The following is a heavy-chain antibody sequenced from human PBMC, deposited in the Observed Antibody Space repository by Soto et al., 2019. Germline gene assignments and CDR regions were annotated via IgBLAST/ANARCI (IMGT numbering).Heavy chain of an antibody. CDR2: MYSGGST. J-gene: IGHJ4*02. V-gene: IGHV3-53*01. CDR1: GFTVSSNY. D-gene: IGHD2-2*03. CDR3: ASGSPSDY. Sequence: GSLRLSCAASGFTVSSNYMSWVRQAPGKGLEGVSVMYSGGSTYYADSVKGRFTISRDNSKNTLYLQMNSLRAEDTAVYYCASGSPSDYWGQGTLVTVSS.